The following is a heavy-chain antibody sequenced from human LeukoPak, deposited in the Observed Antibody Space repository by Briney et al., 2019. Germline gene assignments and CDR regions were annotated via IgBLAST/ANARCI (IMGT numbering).Heavy chain of an antibody. CDR2: INHSGST. V-gene: IGHV4-34*01. D-gene: IGHD1-1*01. Sequence: SETLSLTCTVYGGSFSGYYWSWIRQPPGKGLEWIGEINHSGSTNYNPSLKSRVTISVDTSKNQFSLKLSSVTAADTAVYYCARARTTTGTTAPYYYYGMDVWGQGTTVTVSS. J-gene: IGHJ6*02. CDR3: ARARTTTGTTAPYYYYGMDV. CDR1: GGSFSGYY.